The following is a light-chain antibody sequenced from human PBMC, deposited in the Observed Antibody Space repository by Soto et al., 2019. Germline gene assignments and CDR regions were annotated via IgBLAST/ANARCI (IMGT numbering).Light chain of an antibody. CDR3: QHYDGSLT. CDR1: QTISSSY. Sequence: EIVLTQSPHTLSLSPGERASLSCRTSQTISSSYFAWYQQKPGQSPRLLVYAASIRAPGIPDRFSGSGSGADFTLTIGRLEPADFAVYYCQHYDGSLTFGGGTCVEIK. CDR2: AAS. J-gene: IGKJ4*02. V-gene: IGKV3-20*01.